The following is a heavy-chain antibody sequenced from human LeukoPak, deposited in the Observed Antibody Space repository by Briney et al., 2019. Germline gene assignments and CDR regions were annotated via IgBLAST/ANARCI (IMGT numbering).Heavy chain of an antibody. D-gene: IGHD3-10*01. J-gene: IGHJ4*02. V-gene: IGHV3-33*01. Sequence: PGRSLRLSCAASGFAFNTYAMHWVRQAPGKGLEWVTLIWHDGSHKFYIDSVRGRFTISRDNSRNTVYLQMNGLRAEDTAVYYCARETIGSGSYPDYWGQGTLVTVSS. CDR1: GFAFNTYA. CDR2: IWHDGSHK. CDR3: ARETIGSGSYPDY.